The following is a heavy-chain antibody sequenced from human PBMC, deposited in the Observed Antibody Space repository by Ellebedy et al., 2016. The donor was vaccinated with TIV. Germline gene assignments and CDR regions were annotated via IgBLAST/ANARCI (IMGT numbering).Heavy chain of an antibody. CDR2: IYYSGST. CDR3: AREIAAAGIIDY. CDR1: GGTISSYY. V-gene: IGHV4-59*01. J-gene: IGHJ4*02. D-gene: IGHD6-13*01. Sequence: SETLSLXXTVSGGTISSYYWRWIRQPPGKGLEWIGYIYYSGSTNYNPSLKSRVTISVDTSKNQFSLKLSSVTAADTAVYYCAREIAAAGIIDYWGQGTLVTVSS.